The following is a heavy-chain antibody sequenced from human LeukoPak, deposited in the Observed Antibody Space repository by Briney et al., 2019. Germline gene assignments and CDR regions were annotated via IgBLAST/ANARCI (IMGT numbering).Heavy chain of an antibody. CDR1: GASIRSYF. D-gene: IGHD3-22*01. Sequence: PSETLSLTCTVSGASIRSYFWTWIRQPPGKGLEYIADIYFTGSTNYNPSLKSRITMSIDTSKNQFSLKLSSVTAADTAVYYCAKENYYDWDCWGQGTLVTVSS. J-gene: IGHJ4*02. CDR3: AKENYYDWDC. V-gene: IGHV4-59*01. CDR2: IYFTGST.